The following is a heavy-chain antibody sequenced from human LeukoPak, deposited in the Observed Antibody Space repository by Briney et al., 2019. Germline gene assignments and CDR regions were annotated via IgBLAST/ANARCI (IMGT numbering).Heavy chain of an antibody. Sequence: SVKVSCKASGGTFSSYAISWVRQAPGQGLEWVGGIIPIFGTANYAQKFQGRVTITTDESTSTAYMELSSLRSEDTAVYYCARGGDSSGPSWYFDYWGQGTLVTVSS. CDR2: IIPIFGTA. D-gene: IGHD6-19*01. CDR3: ARGGDSSGPSWYFDY. J-gene: IGHJ4*02. CDR1: GGTFSSYA. V-gene: IGHV1-69*05.